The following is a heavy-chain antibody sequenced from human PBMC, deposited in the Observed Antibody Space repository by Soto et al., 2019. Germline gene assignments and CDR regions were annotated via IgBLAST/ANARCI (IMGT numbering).Heavy chain of an antibody. CDR3: RSNYESNGIGRPISL. CDR1: GYTFNSYG. CDR2: ITSFNGNT. D-gene: IGHD3-22*01. V-gene: IGHV1-18*01. J-gene: IGHJ4*02. Sequence: QVNLVQSGAEVKKHGASVKVSCQASGYTFNSYGIRWVPQAPAQGLEGMVWITSFNGNTSYAQKLQGRVTMTTDKYTSKEYIEQGSMRSDDTGVNYCRSNYESNGIGRPISLWGQGTLVTVSS.